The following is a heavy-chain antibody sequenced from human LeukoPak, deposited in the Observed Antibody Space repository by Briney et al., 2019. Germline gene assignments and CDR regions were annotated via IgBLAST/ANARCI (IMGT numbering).Heavy chain of an antibody. CDR3: AKASAGSSGWLGLDY. CDR1: GFTFSSYA. Sequence: GGSLRLSCAASGFTFSSYAMSWVRQAPGKGLEWVSAISGSGGSTYYADSVKGRFTISRDNSKNTLYLQMNSPRAEDTAVYYCAKASAGSSGWLGLDYWGQGTLVTVSS. D-gene: IGHD6-19*01. CDR2: ISGSGGST. J-gene: IGHJ4*02. V-gene: IGHV3-23*01.